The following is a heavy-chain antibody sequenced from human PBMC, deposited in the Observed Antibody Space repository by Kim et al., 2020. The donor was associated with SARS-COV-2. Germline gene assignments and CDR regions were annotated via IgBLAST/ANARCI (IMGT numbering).Heavy chain of an antibody. D-gene: IGHD4-4*01. J-gene: IGHJ4*02. V-gene: IGHV3-74*01. Sequence: SSPDSVKGRFTISRDNAKNTLFLQMNSLRAEDTAVYYCARDTYTVTTLDYWGQGTLVTVSS. CDR3: ARDTYTVTTLDY.